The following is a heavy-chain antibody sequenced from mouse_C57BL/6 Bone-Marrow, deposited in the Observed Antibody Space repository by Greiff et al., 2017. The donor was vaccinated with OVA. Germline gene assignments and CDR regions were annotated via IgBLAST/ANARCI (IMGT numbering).Heavy chain of an antibody. J-gene: IGHJ1*03. CDR2: ISSGSSTI. V-gene: IGHV5-17*01. CDR3: ARINFWYFDV. CDR1: GFTFSDYG. Sequence: EVQVVESGGGLVKPGGSLKLSCAASGFTFSDYGMHWVRQAPEKGLEWVAYISSGSSTIYYADTVKGRFTISRDNAKNTRFLQMTSLRSADTAMYYCARINFWYFDVWGTGTTVSVSS.